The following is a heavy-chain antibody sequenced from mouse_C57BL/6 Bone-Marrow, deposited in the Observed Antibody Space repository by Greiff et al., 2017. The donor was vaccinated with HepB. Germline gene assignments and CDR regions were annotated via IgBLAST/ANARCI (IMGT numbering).Heavy chain of an antibody. J-gene: IGHJ1*03. CDR2: INPNYGTT. V-gene: IGHV1-39*01. CDR3: AREEVLLRWDWYFDV. Sequence: VQLKQPGPELVKPGASVKISCKASGYSFTDYNMNWVKQSNGKSLEWIGVINPNYGTTRYNQKFKGKATLTVDQSSSTAYMQLNSLTSEDSAVYYCAREEVLLRWDWYFDVWGTGTTVTVSS. D-gene: IGHD1-1*01. CDR1: GYSFTDYN.